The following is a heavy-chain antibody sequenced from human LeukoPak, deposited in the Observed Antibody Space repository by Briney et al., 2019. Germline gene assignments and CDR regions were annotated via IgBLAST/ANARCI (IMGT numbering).Heavy chain of an antibody. D-gene: IGHD6-6*01. CDR1: GVSISSTSNQ. V-gene: IGHV4-39*07. J-gene: IGHJ4*02. CDR2: IYYSGNT. CDR3: ARAMSIAARRQTIFDY. Sequence: SETLSLTCTVSGVSISSTSNQWGWIRQPPGKGLEWIVSIYYSGNTHYNPSLKSRVTISVDTSKNQFSLNLTSVTAADTAVYYCARAMSIAARRQTIFDYWGQGTLVTVSS.